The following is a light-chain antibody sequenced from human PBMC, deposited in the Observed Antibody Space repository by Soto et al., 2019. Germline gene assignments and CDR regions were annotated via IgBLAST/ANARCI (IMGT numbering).Light chain of an antibody. Sequence: QSALTQPASVYGSPGQSITISCTGTSSDVGGYNYVSWYQQRPGKAPKVMIYDVGNRPSGVSNRFSGSKSGNTASLTISGLQAEDEADYYCSSYTSSSLYVFGTGTKLTVL. CDR1: SSDVGGYNY. CDR2: DVG. J-gene: IGLJ1*01. V-gene: IGLV2-14*01. CDR3: SSYTSSSLYV.